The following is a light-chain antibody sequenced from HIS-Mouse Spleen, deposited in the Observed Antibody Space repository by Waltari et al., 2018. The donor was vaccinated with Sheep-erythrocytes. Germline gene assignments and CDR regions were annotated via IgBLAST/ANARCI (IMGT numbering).Light chain of an antibody. J-gene: IGKJ1*01. CDR2: AAS. V-gene: IGKV1-12*01. CDR3: QQANSFPQT. CDR1: QSVSSY. Sequence: TQSPATLSLSPGERATLSCRASQSVSSYLAWYQQKPGKAPKLLIYAASSLQSGVPSRFSGSGSGTDFTLTISSLQPEDFATYYCQQANSFPQTFGQGTKVEIK.